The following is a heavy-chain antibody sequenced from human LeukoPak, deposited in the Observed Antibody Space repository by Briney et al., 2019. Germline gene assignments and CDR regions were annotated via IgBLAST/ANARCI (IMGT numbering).Heavy chain of an antibody. CDR2: IIPIFGTA. V-gene: IGHV1-69*13. CDR1: GGTFSCYA. Sequence: ASVKVSCKASGGTFSCYAISWVRQAPGQGLEWMGGIIPIFGTANYAQKFQGRVTITADESTSTAYMELSSLKSEDTAVYYCARGPHGYSGYDALDYWGQGTLVTVSS. J-gene: IGHJ4*02. CDR3: ARGPHGYSGYDALDY. D-gene: IGHD5-12*01.